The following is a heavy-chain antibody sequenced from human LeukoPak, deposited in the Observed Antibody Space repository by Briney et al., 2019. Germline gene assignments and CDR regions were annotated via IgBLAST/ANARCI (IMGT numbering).Heavy chain of an antibody. V-gene: IGHV1-69*04. CDR3: ASRLAVAGTIPDY. Sequence: SVKVSCKASGGTFSSYAISWVRQAPGQGLEWMGRIIPILGIANYAQKYQGRVTITADKSTSTAYMELSSLRSEDTAVYYCASRLAVAGTIPDYWGQGTLVTVSS. D-gene: IGHD6-19*01. CDR1: GGTFSSYA. J-gene: IGHJ4*02. CDR2: IIPILGIA.